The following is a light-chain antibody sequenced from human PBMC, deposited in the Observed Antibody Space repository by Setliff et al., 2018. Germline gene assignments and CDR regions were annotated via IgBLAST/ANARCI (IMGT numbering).Light chain of an antibody. V-gene: IGLV2-23*02. Sequence: SVLSQPASVSGSPGQSITISCTGTSDDVGLYYLVSWYQQHPGKAPKLMIYEVNKRPSGVSNRFSGSKSGNTASLTISGLQAEDEAAYYCSSYAGLNTFVIFGGGTKVTVL. CDR2: EVN. CDR1: SDDVGLYYL. J-gene: IGLJ2*01. CDR3: SSYAGLNTFVI.